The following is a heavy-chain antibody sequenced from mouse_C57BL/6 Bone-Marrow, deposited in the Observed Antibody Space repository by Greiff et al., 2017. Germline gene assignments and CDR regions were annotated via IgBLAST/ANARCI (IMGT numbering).Heavy chain of an antibody. CDR1: GFTFSSYG. Sequence: EVMLVESGGDLVKPGGSLKLSCAASGFTFSSYGMSWVRQTPDKRLEWVATISSGGSYAYYPDSVKGRFTISRDNDKNTLYLQMSSLTSDDTTMDYCTRHGGLRPLDYWGQGTTLTVSS. CDR3: TRHGGLRPLDY. J-gene: IGHJ2*01. D-gene: IGHD2-4*01. V-gene: IGHV5-6*01. CDR2: ISSGGSYA.